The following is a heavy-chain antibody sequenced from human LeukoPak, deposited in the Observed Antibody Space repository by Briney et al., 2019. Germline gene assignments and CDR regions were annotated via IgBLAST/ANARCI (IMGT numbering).Heavy chain of an antibody. CDR3: ARLPSQYDSSGYLYYFDS. CDR1: GFTFSSYA. CDR2: ISGSGGST. J-gene: IGHJ4*02. D-gene: IGHD3-22*01. V-gene: IGHV3-23*01. Sequence: GGSLRLSCAASGFTFSSYAMSWVRQAPGKGLEWVSTISGSGGSTNYADSVKGRFTISRDNSKNTLYLHMNSLRAEDTAVYYCARLPSQYDSSGYLYYFDSWGQGTLVTVSS.